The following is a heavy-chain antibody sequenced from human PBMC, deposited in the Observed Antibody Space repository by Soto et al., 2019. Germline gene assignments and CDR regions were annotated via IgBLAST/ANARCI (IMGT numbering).Heavy chain of an antibody. D-gene: IGHD6-6*01. CDR3: ARERVGIAARTVPHDFDY. J-gene: IGHJ4*02. CDR1: GGSISSGDYY. V-gene: IGHV4-30-4*01. Sequence: PSETLSLTCTVSGGSISSGDYYWSWIRQPPGKGLEWIGYIYYSGSTYYNPSLKSRVTISVDTSKNQFSLKLSSVTAADTAVYYCARERVGIAARTVPHDFDYWGQGTLVTVSS. CDR2: IYYSGST.